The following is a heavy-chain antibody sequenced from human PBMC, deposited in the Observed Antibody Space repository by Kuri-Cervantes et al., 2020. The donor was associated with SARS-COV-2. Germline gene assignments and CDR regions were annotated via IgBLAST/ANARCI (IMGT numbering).Heavy chain of an antibody. Sequence: ASVKVSCKASGYTFTSYGTSWVRQAPGQGLEWMGWISAYNGNTNYAQKFQGRVTMTRDTSISTAYMELSRLRSEDTAVYYCAAETHYYGSGSYYTVDYYYYGMDVWGQGTTVTVSS. J-gene: IGHJ6*02. CDR3: AAETHYYGSGSYYTVDYYYYGMDV. CDR1: GYTFTSYG. CDR2: ISAYNGNT. D-gene: IGHD3-10*01. V-gene: IGHV1-18*04.